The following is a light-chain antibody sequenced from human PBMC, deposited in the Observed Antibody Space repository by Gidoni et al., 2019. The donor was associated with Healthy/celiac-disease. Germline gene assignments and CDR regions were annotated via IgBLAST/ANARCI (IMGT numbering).Light chain of an antibody. Sequence: EIVLTQSPGTLFLSPGERATLSCRASQSLGSHSLAWYQQKPGQAPRLLIFGTSSRATGVPDRFSGSGSGADFTLIITRLEPEDFALYYCQQYGGSPLTFGGGTKIE. CDR1: QSLGSHS. CDR3: QQYGGSPLT. J-gene: IGKJ4*01. V-gene: IGKV3-20*01. CDR2: GTS.